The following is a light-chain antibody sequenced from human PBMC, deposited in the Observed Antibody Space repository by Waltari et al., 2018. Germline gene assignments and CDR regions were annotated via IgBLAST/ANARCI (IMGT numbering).Light chain of an antibody. V-gene: IGKV1-12*02. CDR2: RTS. J-gene: IGKJ1*01. CDR3: QQYNRAPST. Sequence: DIQMTQSPSSLSASIGDRVTITCRASQGISSWLAWYQQKPGEVPKLLIYRTSSLQSGVPSRFSGSGSGTDFTLTISSLQPEDFATYYCQQYNRAPSTFGPGTKVEIK. CDR1: QGISSW.